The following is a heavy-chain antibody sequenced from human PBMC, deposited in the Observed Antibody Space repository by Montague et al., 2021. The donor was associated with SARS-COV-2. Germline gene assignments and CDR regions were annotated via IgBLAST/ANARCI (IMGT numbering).Heavy chain of an antibody. CDR1: GFTFNSYA. V-gene: IGHV3-23*03. D-gene: IGHD3-22*01. CDR3: SKTHRYYNRNFDD. Sequence: SLSLSFSASGFTFNSYAMSWVRQAPGKGLEWVSIIFSGGSGTYYADSVKGRFTISRDNSKNTLYLQMNSMIAEDTALYFCSKTHRYYNRNFDDWGQGTLVTVSS. J-gene: IGHJ4*02. CDR2: IFSGGSGT.